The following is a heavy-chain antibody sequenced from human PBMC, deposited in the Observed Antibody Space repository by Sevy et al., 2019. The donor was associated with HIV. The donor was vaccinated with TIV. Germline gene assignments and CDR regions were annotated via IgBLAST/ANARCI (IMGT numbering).Heavy chain of an antibody. CDR2: ISSSSSYI. Sequence: GGSLRLSCAASGFTFSSYSMNWVRQAPGKGLEWVSSISSSSSYIYYANSVKGRFTISRDNAKNSLYLHMNSLRAEDTAVYYCARDAQVFWSGYYTPGMDVWGQGTTVTVSS. J-gene: IGHJ6*02. D-gene: IGHD3-3*01. V-gene: IGHV3-21*01. CDR3: ARDAQVFWSGYYTPGMDV. CDR1: GFTFSSYS.